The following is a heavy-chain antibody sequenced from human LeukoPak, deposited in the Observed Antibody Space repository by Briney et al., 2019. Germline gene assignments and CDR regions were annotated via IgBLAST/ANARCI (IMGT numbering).Heavy chain of an antibody. D-gene: IGHD3-3*01. CDR1: GGSISSYY. Sequence: SETLSLTCTVSGGSISSYYWSWIRQPPGKGLEWIGYIYYSGSTNYNPPLKSRVTISVDTSKNQFSLKLSSVTAADTAVYYCARWRGMFDYWGQGTLVTVSS. CDR3: ARWRGMFDY. CDR2: IYYSGST. J-gene: IGHJ4*02. V-gene: IGHV4-59*01.